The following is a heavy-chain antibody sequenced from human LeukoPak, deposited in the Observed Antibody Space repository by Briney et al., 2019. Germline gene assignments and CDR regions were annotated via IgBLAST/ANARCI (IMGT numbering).Heavy chain of an antibody. J-gene: IGHJ3*02. CDR1: GFTFSSYW. D-gene: IGHD6-19*01. V-gene: IGHV3-74*01. CDR3: ARSGYSSGWSAVAFDI. CDR2: INSDGSST. Sequence: PGGSLRLSCAASGFTFSSYWMHWVRQAPGKGLVWVSRINSDGSSTSYADSVKGRFTISRDNAENTLYLQMNSLRAEDTAVYYCARSGYSSGWSAVAFDIWGQGTMVTVSS.